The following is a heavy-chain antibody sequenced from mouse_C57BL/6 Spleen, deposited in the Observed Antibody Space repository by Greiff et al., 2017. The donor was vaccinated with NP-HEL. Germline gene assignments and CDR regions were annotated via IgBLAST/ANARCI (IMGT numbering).Heavy chain of an antibody. Sequence: EVKLVESGGDLVKPGGSLKLSCAASGFTFSSYGMSWVRQTPDKRLEWVATISSGGSYTYYPDSVKGRFTISRDNAKNTLYLQMSSLKSEDTAMYYCARQGDITTVVAPYYYAMDYWGQGTSVTVSS. CDR3: ARQGDITTVVAPYYYAMDY. J-gene: IGHJ4*01. CDR2: ISSGGSYT. CDR1: GFTFSSYG. D-gene: IGHD1-1*01. V-gene: IGHV5-6*01.